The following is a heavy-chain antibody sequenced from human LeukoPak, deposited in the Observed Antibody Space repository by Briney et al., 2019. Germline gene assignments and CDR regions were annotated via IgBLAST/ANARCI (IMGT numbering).Heavy chain of an antibody. CDR2: VYYSGST. J-gene: IGHJ4*02. D-gene: IGHD3-22*01. Sequence: SETLSLTCTVSGGSISSYYWSWIRQPPGKGLEWIGYVYYSGSTNYNPSLKSRVTISVDTSENQFSLKLNSVTAADTAVYYCARGFSGYYSFDYWGQGTLVTVSS. CDR3: ARGFSGYYSFDY. V-gene: IGHV4-59*01. CDR1: GGSISSYY.